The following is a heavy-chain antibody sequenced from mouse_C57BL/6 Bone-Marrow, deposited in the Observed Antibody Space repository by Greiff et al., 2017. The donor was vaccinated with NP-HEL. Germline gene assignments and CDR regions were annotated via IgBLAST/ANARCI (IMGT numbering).Heavy chain of an antibody. CDR3: PYYYGSSDVRG. CDR2: IDPETGGT. J-gene: IGHJ2*01. Sequence: VQLQESGAELVRPGASVTLSCTASGYTFTDYEMHWVQQTPVHGLEWIGAIDPETGGTAYHQKFKGQAILSADKSSSTPYMELRSLTSEDSAVCYCPYYYGSSDVRGWGQGTTLTVS. D-gene: IGHD1-1*01. V-gene: IGHV1-15*01. CDR1: GYTFTDYE.